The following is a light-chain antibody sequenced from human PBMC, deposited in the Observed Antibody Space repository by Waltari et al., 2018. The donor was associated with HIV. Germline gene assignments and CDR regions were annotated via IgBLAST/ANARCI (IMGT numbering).Light chain of an antibody. CDR3: QQSYRAPYT. CDR2: DTS. J-gene: IGKJ2*01. Sequence: DIQMTQFPSSLSASVGDTITITCRASQSISTFLIWYQQIPGKAPKLLIYDTSTLQGDVPSRFSGSGSGTDFTLTVSRLQPEDFATYYCQQSYRAPYTFGQGTKLEIK. V-gene: IGKV1-39*01. CDR1: QSISTF.